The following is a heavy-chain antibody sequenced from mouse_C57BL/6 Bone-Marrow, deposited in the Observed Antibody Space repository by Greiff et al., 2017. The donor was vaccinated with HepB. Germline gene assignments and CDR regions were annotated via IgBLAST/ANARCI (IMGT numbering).Heavy chain of an antibody. CDR3: AREEGSSYGYFDV. Sequence: QVHVKQSGPELVKPGASVKISCKASGYAFSSSWMNWVKQRPGKGLEWIGRIYPGDGDTNYNGKFKGKATLTADKSSSTAYMQLSSLTSEDSAVYFCAREEGSSYGYFDVWGTGTTVTVSS. D-gene: IGHD1-1*01. CDR1: GYAFSSSW. V-gene: IGHV1-82*01. CDR2: IYPGDGDT. J-gene: IGHJ1*03.